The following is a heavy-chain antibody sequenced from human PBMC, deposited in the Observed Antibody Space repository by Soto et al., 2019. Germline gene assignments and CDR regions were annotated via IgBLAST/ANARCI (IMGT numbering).Heavy chain of an antibody. J-gene: IGHJ4*02. D-gene: IGHD3-22*01. CDR2: IIPILGIA. CDR3: ANPRILDSSGYYVPGY. CDR1: GGTFSSYT. V-gene: IGHV1-69*02. Sequence: ASVKVCCKASGGTFSSYTISWVRQAPGQGLEWMGRIIPILGIANYAQKFQGRVTITADKSTSTAYMELSSLRSEDTAVYYCANPRILDSSGYYVPGYWGQGTLVTVSS.